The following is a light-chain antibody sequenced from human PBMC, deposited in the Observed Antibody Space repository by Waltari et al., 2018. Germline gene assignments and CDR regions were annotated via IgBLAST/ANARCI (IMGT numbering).Light chain of an antibody. CDR2: DAS. CDR1: QSVSVY. Sequence: LSCRASQSVSVYLALYQQKPGQAPRLLIYDASNRAPGIPARFSGSGSGTDFTLTISSLEPEDFAVYYCQQGSNWVTFGGGTKVEIK. J-gene: IGKJ4*01. CDR3: QQGSNWVT. V-gene: IGKV3-11*01.